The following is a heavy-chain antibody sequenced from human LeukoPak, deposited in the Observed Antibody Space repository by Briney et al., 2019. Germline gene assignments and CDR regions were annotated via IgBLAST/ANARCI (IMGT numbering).Heavy chain of an antibody. V-gene: IGHV4-34*01. CDR3: ARASPSRERRPIGY. J-gene: IGHJ4*02. CDR1: GGSFSGYY. D-gene: IGHD3-16*01. CDR2: INRSGST. Sequence: SSETLSLTCAVYGGSFSGYYWSWIRQPPGKGLEWIGEINRSGSTNYNPSLKSRVTISVDTSKNQFSLKLSSVTAADTAVYYCARASPSRERRPIGYWGQGTLVTVSS.